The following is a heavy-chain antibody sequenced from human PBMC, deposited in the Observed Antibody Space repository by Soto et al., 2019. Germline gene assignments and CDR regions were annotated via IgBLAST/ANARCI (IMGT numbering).Heavy chain of an antibody. V-gene: IGHV3-23*01. Sequence: VGSLRLSCSASGFRFRSYAMHWVRQAPGKGLEWVSTISGSGGSTYYADSVKGRFTISRDNSKNTLYLQMNSLRAEDTAVYYCAKDRYGDYGFDYWGQGTLVTVSS. D-gene: IGHD4-17*01. CDR3: AKDRYGDYGFDY. CDR1: GFRFRSYA. CDR2: ISGSGGST. J-gene: IGHJ4*02.